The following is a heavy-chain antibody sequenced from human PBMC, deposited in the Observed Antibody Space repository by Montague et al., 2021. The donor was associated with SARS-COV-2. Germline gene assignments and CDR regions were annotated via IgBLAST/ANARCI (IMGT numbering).Heavy chain of an antibody. Sequence: TLSLTCTVSGGSISSGGYYWSWIRQHPGKGLERIGYIYYSGSTYYNPSLKSRVTISVDTSKNQFSLKLSSVTAADTAVYYCARVEFDGGYDSVPLDVWGQGTTVTVSS. D-gene: IGHD5-12*01. CDR3: ARVEFDGGYDSVPLDV. CDR1: GGSISSGGYY. J-gene: IGHJ6*02. CDR2: IYYSGST. V-gene: IGHV4-31*03.